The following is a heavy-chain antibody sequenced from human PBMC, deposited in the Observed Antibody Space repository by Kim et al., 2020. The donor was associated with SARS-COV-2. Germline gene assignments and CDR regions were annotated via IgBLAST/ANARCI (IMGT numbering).Heavy chain of an antibody. Sequence: SETLSLTCTVSGGSISSGDYYWSWIRQPPGKGLEWIGYIYYSGSTYYNPSLKSRVTISVDTSKNQFSLKLSSVTAADTAVYYCARVWVVVVPAAIHGYYFDYWGQGTLVTVSS. D-gene: IGHD2-2*02. J-gene: IGHJ4*02. CDR3: ARVWVVVVPAAIHGYYFDY. V-gene: IGHV4-30-4*01. CDR2: IYYSGST. CDR1: GGSISSGDYY.